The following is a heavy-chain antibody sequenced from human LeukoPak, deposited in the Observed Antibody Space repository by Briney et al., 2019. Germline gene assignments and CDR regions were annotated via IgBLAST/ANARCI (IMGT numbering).Heavy chain of an antibody. V-gene: IGHV3-9*01. J-gene: IGHJ4*02. Sequence: PGRSLRLSCAASGFTFDGYAMHWVRQAPGKGLEWVSGISWDSAGIGYADSVEGRFTISRDNAKNSLYLQMNSLRAEDTALYYCAKGNYFDYWGQGTLVTVSS. CDR2: ISWDSAGI. CDR3: AKGNYFDY. CDR1: GFTFDGYA.